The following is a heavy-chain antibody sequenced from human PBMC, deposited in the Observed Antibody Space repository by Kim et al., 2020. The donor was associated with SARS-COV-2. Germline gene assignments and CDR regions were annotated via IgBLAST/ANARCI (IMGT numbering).Heavy chain of an antibody. CDR3: ARRYYDSSGYYAFDI. J-gene: IGHJ3*02. CDR2: INSYGSIT. D-gene: IGHD3-22*01. CDR1: GITFSSSW. Sequence: GGSLRLSCAASGITFSSSWMHWVRQAPGEGLVWVSRINSYGSITSYADSVKGRFTISRDNAKNTLYLQMNSLRAEDTAVYYCARRYYDSSGYYAFDIWG. V-gene: IGHV3-74*01.